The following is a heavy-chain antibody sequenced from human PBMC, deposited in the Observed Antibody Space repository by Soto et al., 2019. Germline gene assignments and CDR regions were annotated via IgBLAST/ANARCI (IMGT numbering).Heavy chain of an antibody. J-gene: IGHJ4*02. CDR1: GFTFINHG. CDR3: LSGEGPNGHDTRFDY. V-gene: IGHV3-30*03. D-gene: IGHD5-12*01. CDR2: ISYNGIDT. Sequence: QLVESGGGVVQPGRSLRLSCATSGFTFINHGIHWFRQAPGKGLEWVGDISYNGIDTWYADSVKGRFTIYRDNFKHTAYLQMNGLRLEDTAVYYCLSGEGPNGHDTRFDYWAQGPLVTVSP.